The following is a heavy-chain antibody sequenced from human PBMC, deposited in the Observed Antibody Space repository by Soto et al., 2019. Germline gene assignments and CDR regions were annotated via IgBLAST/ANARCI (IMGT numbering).Heavy chain of an antibody. J-gene: IGHJ5*02. V-gene: IGHV3-23*01. D-gene: IGHD3-10*01. CDR3: ARSELLWFGESAFDP. Sequence: GGSQRLSCSASGFTFSSYAMSWVRQAPWKGLEWVSAISGSGGSTYYADSVKTRLTISKDTSKNQVVLTMTNMDPVDTATYYCARSELLWFGESAFDPWGQGTLVTVSS. CDR1: GFTFSSYA. CDR2: ISGSGGST.